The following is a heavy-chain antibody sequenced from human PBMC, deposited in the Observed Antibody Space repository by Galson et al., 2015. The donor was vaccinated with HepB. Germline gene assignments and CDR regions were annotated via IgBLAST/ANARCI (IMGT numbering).Heavy chain of an antibody. Sequence: SETLSLTCAVYDGSFSGYYWSWIRQPPGKGLEWIGEINHSGSTNYSPSLKSRVTISVGTSKKQFSLKLSSVTAADTAVYYCAGRLTDYYDSSGYYYTFFDYWGQGTLVTVSS. J-gene: IGHJ4*02. CDR1: DGSFSGYY. CDR2: INHSGST. D-gene: IGHD3-22*01. CDR3: AGRLTDYYDSSGYYYTFFDY. V-gene: IGHV4-34*01.